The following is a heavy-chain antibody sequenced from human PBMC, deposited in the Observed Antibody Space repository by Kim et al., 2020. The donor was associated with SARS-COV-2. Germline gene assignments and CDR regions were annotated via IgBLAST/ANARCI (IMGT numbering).Heavy chain of an antibody. D-gene: IGHD3-10*01. V-gene: IGHV4-34*01. CDR2: INHSGST. CDR3: ARGRRRPVNYYGSGSYQNWFDP. CDR1: GGSFSGYY. Sequence: SETLSLTCAVYGGSFSGYYWSWIRQPPGKGLEWTGEINHSGSTNYNPSLKSRVTISVDTSKNQFFLKLSSVTAADTAVYYCARGRRRPVNYYGSGSYQNWFDPWGQGTLVTVSS. J-gene: IGHJ5*02.